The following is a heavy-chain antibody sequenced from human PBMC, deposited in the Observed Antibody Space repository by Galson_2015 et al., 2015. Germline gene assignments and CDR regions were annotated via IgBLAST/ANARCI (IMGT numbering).Heavy chain of an antibody. Sequence: SLRLSCAASGFTFSSYEMNWVRQAPGKGPECISYISSSGTTIYYADSVRGRFTISRDNAKNSLFLQMNSLRAEDTAVYYCARVSVDVVATATLSFDSWGQGTLVTVSS. CDR3: ARVSVDVVATATLSFDS. CDR1: GFTFSSYE. CDR2: ISSSGTTI. V-gene: IGHV3-48*03. J-gene: IGHJ4*02. D-gene: IGHD5-12*01.